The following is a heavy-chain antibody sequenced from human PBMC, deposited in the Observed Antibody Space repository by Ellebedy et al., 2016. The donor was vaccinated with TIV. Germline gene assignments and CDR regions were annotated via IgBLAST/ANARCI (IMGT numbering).Heavy chain of an antibody. V-gene: IGHV5-51*01. J-gene: IGHJ3*02. CDR2: ISPADSHL. Sequence: TVSCKGFGYSFTNYWIVWVRQMPGKGLEWMGVISPADSHLRSSPSFQGQVTISADKSISPAYLQWSSLKASDSAMYYCARQSQGGGESGVFDIWGQGTLLTVSS. CDR3: ARQSQGGGESGVFDI. CDR1: GYSFTNYW. D-gene: IGHD3-16*01.